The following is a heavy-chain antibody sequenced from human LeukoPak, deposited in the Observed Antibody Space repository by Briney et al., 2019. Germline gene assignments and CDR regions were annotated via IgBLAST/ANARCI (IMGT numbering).Heavy chain of an antibody. D-gene: IGHD3-22*01. CDR3: ARGNYYDSENWFDP. J-gene: IGHJ5*02. Sequence: ASVKVSCKASGYTFTSYGISWVRQAPGQGLEWMRWISAYNGNTNYAQKLQGRVTMTTDTSTSTAYMELRSLRSDDTAVYYCARGNYYDSENWFDPWGQGTLVTVSS. CDR2: ISAYNGNT. V-gene: IGHV1-18*01. CDR1: GYTFTSYG.